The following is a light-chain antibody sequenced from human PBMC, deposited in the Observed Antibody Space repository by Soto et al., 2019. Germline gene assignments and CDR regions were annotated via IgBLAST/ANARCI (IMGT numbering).Light chain of an antibody. Sequence: QAVVTQEPSLTVSPGGTVTLTCASSTGTVTSGYYPNWFQQKPGQAPRALIYSISNKHSWTPARFLGSLLGGKAALTLSGVQPEDEAEYYCLLYYGGARVFGGGTKLTVL. V-gene: IGLV7-43*01. CDR3: LLYYGGARV. J-gene: IGLJ2*01. CDR2: SIS. CDR1: TGTVTSGYY.